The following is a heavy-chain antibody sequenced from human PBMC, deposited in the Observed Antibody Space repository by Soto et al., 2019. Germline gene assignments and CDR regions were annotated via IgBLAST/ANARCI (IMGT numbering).Heavy chain of an antibody. CDR2: IYYSGST. D-gene: IGHD3-3*01. V-gene: IGHV4-31*03. Sequence: QVQLQESGPGLVKPSQTLSLTCTVSGGSISSGDYYWSWIRQLPGKGLEWIGCIYYSGSTYYNPSLKSRVTISVDTSKNQFSLKLSSVTAADTAVYYCARWWSGSRQGFDPWGQGTLVTVSS. CDR1: GGSISSGDYY. J-gene: IGHJ5*02. CDR3: ARWWSGSRQGFDP.